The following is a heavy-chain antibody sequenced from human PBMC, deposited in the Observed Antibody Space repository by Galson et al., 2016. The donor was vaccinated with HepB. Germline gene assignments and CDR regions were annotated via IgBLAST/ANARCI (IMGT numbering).Heavy chain of an antibody. D-gene: IGHD3-3*01. Sequence: ETLSLTCAVSGASISSTDWWSWVRQPPGKGLEWIGEVYQNGNTNYKPSLKSRVTISVDKSKNQFSLRLSSVTAADTTVYYCARFWNGNYFDYWGQGTLVTVSS. V-gene: IGHV4-4*02. CDR2: VYQNGNT. J-gene: IGHJ4*02. CDR1: GASISSTDW. CDR3: ARFWNGNYFDY.